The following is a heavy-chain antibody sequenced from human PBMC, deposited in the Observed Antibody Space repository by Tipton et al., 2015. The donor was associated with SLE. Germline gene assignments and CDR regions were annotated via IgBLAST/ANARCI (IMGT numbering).Heavy chain of an antibody. D-gene: IGHD3-10*01. J-gene: IGHJ2*01. CDR3: ASMGYGVTKGYFDL. V-gene: IGHV3-23*01. Sequence: GSLRLSCAASGFTFSNFSFSWVRQAPGKGLEWVSSISGSGDSTSHADSVRGRFTISRDNSKNTMYMQMNSLRAEDTAIYYCASMGYGVTKGYFDLWGRGTLVTVSS. CDR1: GFTFSNFS. CDR2: ISGSGDST.